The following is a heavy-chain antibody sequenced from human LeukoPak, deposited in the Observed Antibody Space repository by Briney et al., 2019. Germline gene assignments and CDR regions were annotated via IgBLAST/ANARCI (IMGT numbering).Heavy chain of an antibody. CDR3: AKVSSSWYEVVY. V-gene: IGHV3-23*01. J-gene: IGHJ4*02. Sequence: GGSLRLSCAASGFTFSSYGMTWVRQAPGKGLEWVSAISGSGGSTYYADSVKGRFTISRDNSKNTLYLQMNSLRAEDTAVYYCAKVSSSWYEVVYWGQGTLVTVSS. D-gene: IGHD6-13*01. CDR2: ISGSGGST. CDR1: GFTFSSYG.